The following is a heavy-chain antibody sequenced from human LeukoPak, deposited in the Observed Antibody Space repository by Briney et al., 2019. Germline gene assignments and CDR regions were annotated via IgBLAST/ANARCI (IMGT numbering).Heavy chain of an antibody. D-gene: IGHD4-11*01. CDR2: INHSGST. J-gene: IGHJ6*03. Sequence: SETLSLTCAVYGGSFSGYYWSWIRQPPGKGLEWIGEINHSGSTNYNPSLKSRVTISVDTSKNQFSLKLSSVTAADTAVYYCARGSNYGDYYYYYHMDVWGKGTTVTVSS. V-gene: IGHV4-34*01. CDR1: GGSFSGYY. CDR3: ARGSNYGDYYYYYHMDV.